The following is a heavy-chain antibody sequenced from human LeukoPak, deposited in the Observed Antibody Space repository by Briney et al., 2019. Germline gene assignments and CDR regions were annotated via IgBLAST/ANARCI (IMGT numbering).Heavy chain of an antibody. V-gene: IGHV5-51*01. CDR2: IYPGDSDT. CDR3: ARQRRIYEDAFDI. CDR1: GYRFTSYW. Sequence: GESLKISCKGSGYRFTSYWIAWVRQMPGKGLEWMGIIYPGDSDTRYSPSFQGQVAISADKSITTAYLRWSSLKASDTAMYYCARQRRIYEDAFDIWGQGTMVTVSS. D-gene: IGHD2/OR15-2a*01. J-gene: IGHJ3*02.